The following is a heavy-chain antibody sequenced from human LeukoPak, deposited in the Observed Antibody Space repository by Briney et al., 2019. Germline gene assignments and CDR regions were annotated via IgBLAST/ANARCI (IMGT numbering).Heavy chain of an antibody. CDR1: GFTFSSSG. Sequence: GGSLRLSCAASGFTFSSSGMSWVRQAPGKGLEWVSTISDSTSSTYYADSVKGRFTISRDNSKNTLDLQMDSLRAEDTAVYFCAKYDLRSTGDSGSDPYWGQGTLATVSS. V-gene: IGHV3-23*01. D-gene: IGHD3-10*01. J-gene: IGHJ4*02. CDR2: ISDSTSST. CDR3: AKYDLRSTGDSGSDPY.